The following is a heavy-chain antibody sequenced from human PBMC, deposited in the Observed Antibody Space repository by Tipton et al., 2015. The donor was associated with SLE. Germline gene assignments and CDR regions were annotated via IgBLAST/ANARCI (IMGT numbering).Heavy chain of an antibody. CDR1: GPSINNAYY. CDR2: IYYSGYT. CDR3: ARGGHNWNDGLNY. D-gene: IGHD1-20*01. J-gene: IGHJ4*02. V-gene: IGHV4-61*01. Sequence: TLSLTCAVSGPSINNAYYWGWIRQPPGKGLEWIGYIYYSGYTNYNPSLKSRVAMSVDTSKEQFSLTLTSVTAADSAVYYCARGGHNWNDGLNYWGQGTLVTVSS.